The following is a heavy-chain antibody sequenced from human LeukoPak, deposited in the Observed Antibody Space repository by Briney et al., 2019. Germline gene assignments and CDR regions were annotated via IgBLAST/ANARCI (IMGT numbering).Heavy chain of an antibody. Sequence: GGSLRLSCAASEFTFSRYSMNWVRQAPGKGLEWVSSISSSSSYIYYADSVKGRFTISRDNAKNSLYLQMNSLRAEDTAVYYCARGHPCSGGSCYFDYWGQGTLVTVSS. CDR3: ARGHPCSGGSCYFDY. J-gene: IGHJ4*02. CDR1: EFTFSRYS. CDR2: ISSSSSYI. D-gene: IGHD2-15*01. V-gene: IGHV3-21*01.